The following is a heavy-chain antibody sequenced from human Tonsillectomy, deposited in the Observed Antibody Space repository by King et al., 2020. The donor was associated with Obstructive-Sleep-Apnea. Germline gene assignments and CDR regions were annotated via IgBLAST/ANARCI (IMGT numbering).Heavy chain of an antibody. CDR3: ALITGSDY. D-gene: IGHD1-1*01. CDR2: IKKDGSER. V-gene: IGHV3-7*01. CDR1: GISFSNYW. J-gene: IGHJ4*02. Sequence: VQLVESGGGLVQPGGSLRLSCTVSGISFSNYWMSCVRQAPGKGLEGVAHIKKDGSERYYVDAVKGRFTISRDNAKNSLFLQMNSLRGEDTAVYFCALITGSDYWDQGTMATVSS.